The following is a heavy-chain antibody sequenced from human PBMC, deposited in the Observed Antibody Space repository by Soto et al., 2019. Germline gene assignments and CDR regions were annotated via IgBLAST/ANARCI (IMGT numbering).Heavy chain of an antibody. J-gene: IGHJ4*02. CDR1: GDTFNSYL. V-gene: IGHV1-69*17. CDR2: IIPIIRVT. CDR3: ARDSLGAKGADH. D-gene: IGHD7-27*01. Sequence: QVQLVQSGAEVKRPGSSVKVSCESSGDTFNSYLISWVRQAPGQGLEWMGGIIPIIRVTHYAQRFQGRVTMSALSSTGTAYMELTNLGFEDPALYHCARDSLGAKGADHGGQGTLVNVSP.